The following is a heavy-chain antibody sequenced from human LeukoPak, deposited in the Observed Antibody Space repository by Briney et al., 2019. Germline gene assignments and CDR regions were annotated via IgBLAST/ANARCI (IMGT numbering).Heavy chain of an antibody. Sequence: KPSETLSLTCTVSGDFISTYYWSWLRQPPGKGLEWIGYIYYSGRTKYNASLKSRVTMSVDTSKNQFSLKLSSVTAADTAVYYCARHEISSNWYPAFLDYWGQGTLVTVSS. D-gene: IGHD6-13*01. CDR3: ARHEISSNWYPAFLDY. V-gene: IGHV4-59*08. CDR2: IYYSGRT. CDR1: GDFISTYY. J-gene: IGHJ4*02.